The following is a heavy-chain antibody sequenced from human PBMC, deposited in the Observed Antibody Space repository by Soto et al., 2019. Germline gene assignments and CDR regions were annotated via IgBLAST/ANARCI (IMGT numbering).Heavy chain of an antibody. CDR3: ARVGCSGGSCYRVYFDY. D-gene: IGHD2-15*01. CDR1: GDSISRGDFY. V-gene: IGHV4-30-4*01. J-gene: IGHJ4*02. Sequence: HVQLQESGAGLVKPSQTLSLTCTVSGDSISRGDFYWSWIRQPPGKGLEWIGYTYYSGSTDYNPSLKSRVSISTEPSKNQFSLKLSSVTVADTDVYYCARVGCSGGSCYRVYFDYWGQGTLVTVSS. CDR2: TYYSGST.